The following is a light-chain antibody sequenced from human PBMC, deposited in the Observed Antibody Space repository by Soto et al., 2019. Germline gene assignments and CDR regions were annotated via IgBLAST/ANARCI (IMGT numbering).Light chain of an antibody. CDR1: SSNIGARYD. CDR2: DDI. Sequence: SVLTQPPSVSGAPGQRVTISCTGSSSNIGARYDVHWYQQLPGTAPKLLIYDDINRPSGVPDRFSGSKSGTSASLAITGLQAEDEAEYYCQSYDSSLSGVVFGGGTKLTVL. CDR3: QSYDSSLSGVV. J-gene: IGLJ2*01. V-gene: IGLV1-40*01.